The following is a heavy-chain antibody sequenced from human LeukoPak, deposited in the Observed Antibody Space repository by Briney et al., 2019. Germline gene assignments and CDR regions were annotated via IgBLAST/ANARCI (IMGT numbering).Heavy chain of an antibody. D-gene: IGHD3-10*01. CDR2: INHSGST. J-gene: IGHJ4*02. CDR1: GGSFSGYN. CDR3: AAQHRTYYYGSGSYYSPYYFDY. V-gene: IGHV4-34*01. Sequence: KPSETLTLTCAVYGGSFSGYNWSWIRQPPGKGLEWIGEINHSGSTNYNPSLKSRVTISVDTSKNQFSLKLSSVTAADTAVYYCAAQHRTYYYGSGSYYSPYYFDYWGQGTLVTVSS.